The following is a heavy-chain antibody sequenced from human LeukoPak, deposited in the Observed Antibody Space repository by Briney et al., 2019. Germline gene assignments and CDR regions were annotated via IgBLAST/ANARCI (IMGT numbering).Heavy chain of an antibody. J-gene: IGHJ6*02. CDR2: ISAYNGNT. D-gene: IGHD4-23*01. Sequence: ASVKVSCKASGYTFTSYGISWMRQAPGQGLERMGWISAYNGNTNYAQKLQGRVTMTTDTSTSTAYMELRSLRSDDTAVYYCARDPGMVTTPYYYGMDVWGQGTTVTVSS. CDR1: GYTFTSYG. V-gene: IGHV1-18*01. CDR3: ARDPGMVTTPYYYGMDV.